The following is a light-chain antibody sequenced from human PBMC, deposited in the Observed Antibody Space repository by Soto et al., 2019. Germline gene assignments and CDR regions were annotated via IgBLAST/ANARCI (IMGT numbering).Light chain of an antibody. Sequence: EIVLTQSPATLSLSPGERATLSCRASQSVGGYLDWYQQKPGQAPRLLIYDASNRASGIPARFSGSGSGTDFTLTISSLEPEDLAVYYCHQRSNWPPLTFGGGTKVDFK. CDR2: DAS. CDR1: QSVGGY. CDR3: HQRSNWPPLT. V-gene: IGKV3-11*01. J-gene: IGKJ4*01.